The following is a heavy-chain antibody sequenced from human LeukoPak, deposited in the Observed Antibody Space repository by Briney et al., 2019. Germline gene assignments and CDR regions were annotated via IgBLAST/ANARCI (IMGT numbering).Heavy chain of an antibody. D-gene: IGHD6-13*01. CDR2: ISWNSGSI. V-gene: IGHV3-9*03. J-gene: IGHJ4*02. Sequence: PGGSLRLSCAASGFTFDDYAMHWARQAPGKGLEWVSGISWNSGSIGYADSVKGRFTISRDNAKNSLYLQMNSLRAEDMALYYCAKSKASSSSSPLDYWGQGTLVTVSS. CDR3: AKSKASSSSSPLDY. CDR1: GFTFDDYA.